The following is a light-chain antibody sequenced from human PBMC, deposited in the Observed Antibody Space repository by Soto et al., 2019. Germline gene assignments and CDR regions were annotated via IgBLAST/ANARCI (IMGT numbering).Light chain of an antibody. Sequence: EIVLTQSPCTLSLSPGERATLSCRASQSVSSSYLAWYQQKPGQAPRLLIYGASSRATGIPDRFSGSGSGTDFTLTISRLEPEDFAVYYCQQYAKAPLTFAQGTKVDIK. CDR1: QSVSSSY. V-gene: IGKV3-20*01. CDR3: QQYAKAPLT. J-gene: IGKJ1*01. CDR2: GAS.